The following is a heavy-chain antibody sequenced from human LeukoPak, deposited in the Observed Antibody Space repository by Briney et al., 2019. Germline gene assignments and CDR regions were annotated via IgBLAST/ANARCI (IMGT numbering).Heavy chain of an antibody. Sequence: PGGSLRLSCAASGFTFSNYWMSWIRQTPGKGLEWVANIKEDGSDKYYVDSLKGRFTISRDNAKNSLYLQMNSLRAEDTAVYYCARDRIAMVRGDGTFDYWGQGTLVTVSS. D-gene: IGHD3-10*01. CDR2: IKEDGSDK. CDR3: ARDRIAMVRGDGTFDY. CDR1: GFTFSNYW. J-gene: IGHJ4*02. V-gene: IGHV3-7*01.